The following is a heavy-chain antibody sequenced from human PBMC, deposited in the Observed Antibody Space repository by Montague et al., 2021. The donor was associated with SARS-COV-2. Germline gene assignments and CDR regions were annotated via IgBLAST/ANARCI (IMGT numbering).Heavy chain of an antibody. Sequence: SETLSLTCTVSGGSISTYCWNWIRQSPRKGLQWIGYVRSGGDTDYNPSLKSRVTISVDTSKNQVSLKLTSLTGDDTAVYYCARPQNRGGERWLQATKYWGRGISVTVSS. V-gene: IGHV4-59*08. CDR3: ARPQNRGGERWLQATKY. CDR1: GGSISTYC. D-gene: IGHD5-24*01. CDR2: VRSGGDT. J-gene: IGHJ4*02.